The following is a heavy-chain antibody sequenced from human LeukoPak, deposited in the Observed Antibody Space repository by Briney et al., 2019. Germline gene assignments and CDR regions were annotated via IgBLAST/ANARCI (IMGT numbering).Heavy chain of an antibody. J-gene: IGHJ4*02. Sequence: GGSLRLSCAASGFILSGYWMHWVRQAPGKELVWLSRIKNDGSITSYADSVKGRFTISRDDAKNTLYLQMNSLRVEDTAVYYCARGGLYGGSSAFDFWGQGTLVTVSS. D-gene: IGHD4-23*01. CDR3: ARGGLYGGSSAFDF. V-gene: IGHV3-74*01. CDR2: IKNDGSIT. CDR1: GFILSGYW.